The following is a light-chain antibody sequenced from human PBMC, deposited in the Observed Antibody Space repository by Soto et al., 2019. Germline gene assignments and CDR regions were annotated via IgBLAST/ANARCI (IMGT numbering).Light chain of an antibody. J-gene: IGLJ2*01. CDR2: GNS. V-gene: IGLV1-40*01. CDR1: SSNIGACYD. Sequence: QSVLTQPPSVSGAPGQRVTISCTGSSSNIGACYDVHWYQQLPGTAPKVFIYGNSNRPSGVPDRFSGSKSGTSASLAITGLQAEDEADYYCQSYDTSLSGSVFGGGTKLTVL. CDR3: QSYDTSLSGSV.